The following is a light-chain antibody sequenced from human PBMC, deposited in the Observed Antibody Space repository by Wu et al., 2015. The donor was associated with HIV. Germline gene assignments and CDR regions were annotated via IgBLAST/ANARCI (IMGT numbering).Light chain of an antibody. V-gene: IGKV3D-20*02. CDR1: QTVDSNY. J-gene: IGKJ1*01. CDR3: QHRSDWPT. Sequence: EILLTQSPGTLSSSPGERVTLSCRASQTVDSNYLAWYLAATWPGSQTPHLWYIQQGRWHLRTDLVAVGLGQDFTLTINRLEPEDFGVYYCQHRSDWPTFGQGTQGGNET. CDR2: YI.